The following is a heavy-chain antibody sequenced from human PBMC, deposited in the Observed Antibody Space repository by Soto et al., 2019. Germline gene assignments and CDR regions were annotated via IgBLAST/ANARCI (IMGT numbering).Heavy chain of an antibody. Sequence: PGGSLRLSCAASGFTFSSYSMNWVRQAPGKGLGWVANIKQDGSGKYYVDSVKGRFTISRDNAKNSLYLQMNSLRAEDTAVYYCARVSAGTTTSYDYWGQGSLVPVSS. D-gene: IGHD1-7*01. CDR2: IKQDGSGK. CDR3: ARVSAGTTTSYDY. J-gene: IGHJ4*01. CDR1: GFTFSSYS. V-gene: IGHV3-7*03.